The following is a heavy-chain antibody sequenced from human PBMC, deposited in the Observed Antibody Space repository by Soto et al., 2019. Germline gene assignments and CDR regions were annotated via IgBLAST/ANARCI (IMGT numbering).Heavy chain of an antibody. CDR3: SSDLDTDSNCSGHNS. J-gene: IGHJ5*01. Sequence: SETLSLTCTVSGGSISGYYWSWVRQPAGKGLEWVGRIYSDGTTNYSPSLKSRVTMSLDTSKDQFSLHLNSVTAADTAVYYCSSDLDTDSNCSGHNS. CDR2: IYSDGTT. CDR1: GGSISGYY. D-gene: IGHD2-15*01. V-gene: IGHV4-4*07.